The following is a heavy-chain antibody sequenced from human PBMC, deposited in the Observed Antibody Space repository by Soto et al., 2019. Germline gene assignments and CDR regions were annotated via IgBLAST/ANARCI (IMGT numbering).Heavy chain of an antibody. V-gene: IGHV3-30-3*01. CDR1: GFTFSSYA. CDR3: ESDILTGSSTDTVVY. CDR2: ISYDGSNK. D-gene: IGHD3-9*01. Sequence: GGSLRLSCAASGFTFSSYAMHWVRQAPGKGLEWVAVISYDGSNKYYADSVKGRFTISRDNSKNTLYLQMNSLRAEDTAVYYCESDILTGSSTDTVVYWGQGTLVTVSS. J-gene: IGHJ4*02.